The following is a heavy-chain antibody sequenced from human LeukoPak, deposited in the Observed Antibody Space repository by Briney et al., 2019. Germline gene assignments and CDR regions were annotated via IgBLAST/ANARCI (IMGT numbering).Heavy chain of an antibody. CDR3: ARVGELDY. J-gene: IGHJ4*02. D-gene: IGHD1-26*01. CDR2: ISSSSSTI. CDR1: GFTFSSYS. Sequence: PGGSLRLSCAASGFTFSSYSMNWVRQAPGKGLEWVSYISSSSSTIYYADSVKGRFAISRDNAQNSVYLQMNSLRDEDTAVYYCARVGELDYWGQGTLVTVSS. V-gene: IGHV3-48*02.